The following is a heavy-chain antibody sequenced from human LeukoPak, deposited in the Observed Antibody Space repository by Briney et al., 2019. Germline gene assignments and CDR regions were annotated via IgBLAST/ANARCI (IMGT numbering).Heavy chain of an antibody. J-gene: IGHJ4*02. Sequence: GGSLRLSCAASGFTFSSYSMNWVRQAPGKGLEWVSSISSSSSYIYYADSVKGRFTISRDNAKNSLYLQMNSLRAEDTAVYYCARDFKMDDYGLFDHWGQGTLVTVSS. CDR2: ISSSSSYI. D-gene: IGHD4-17*01. CDR3: ARDFKMDDYGLFDH. V-gene: IGHV3-21*01. CDR1: GFTFSSYS.